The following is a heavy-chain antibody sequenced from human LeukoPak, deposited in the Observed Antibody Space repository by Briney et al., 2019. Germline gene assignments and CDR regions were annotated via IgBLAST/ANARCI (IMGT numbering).Heavy chain of an antibody. Sequence: GGSLRLSCAASGFTFSSYAMSWVRQAPGKGLEWVSAISGSGSSTYYADSVRGHFTISRDDSKNTLYLQMNGLRAEDTAVYYCAKSYRFGGAQRFFDYWGQGTLVTVSS. J-gene: IGHJ4*02. CDR1: GFTFSSYA. D-gene: IGHD3-10*01. CDR3: AKSYRFGGAQRFFDY. CDR2: ISGSGSST. V-gene: IGHV3-23*01.